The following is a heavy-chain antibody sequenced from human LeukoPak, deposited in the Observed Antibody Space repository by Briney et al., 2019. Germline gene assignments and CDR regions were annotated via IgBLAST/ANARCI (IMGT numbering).Heavy chain of an antibody. D-gene: IGHD1-14*01. CDR3: ARGPPEFYYYYYGMDV. CDR1: GYTFTSYD. Sequence: ASVKVSCKASGYTFTSYDINWVRQATGQGREWMGWMNPNSGNTGYAQKFQGRVTMTRNTSISTAYMELSSLRSEDTAVYYCARGPPEFYYYYYGMDVWGQGTTVTVSS. J-gene: IGHJ6*02. V-gene: IGHV1-8*01. CDR2: MNPNSGNT.